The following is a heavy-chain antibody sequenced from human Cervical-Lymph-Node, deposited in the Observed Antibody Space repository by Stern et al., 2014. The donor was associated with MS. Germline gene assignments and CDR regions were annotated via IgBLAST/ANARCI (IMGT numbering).Heavy chain of an antibody. D-gene: IGHD6-6*01. CDR1: GLTVSSNY. Sequence: VQLVQSGGGLAQPGGSLRLSCAASGLTVSSNYMTWVRPAPGKGLEWVSLIYAGSITHYADSVKGRFTISRDNSENILYLQMNSLRVEDTAVYYCTREMAARRFDPWGQGTLVIVSS. J-gene: IGHJ5*02. V-gene: IGHV3-66*01. CDR3: TREMAARRFDP. CDR2: IYAGSIT.